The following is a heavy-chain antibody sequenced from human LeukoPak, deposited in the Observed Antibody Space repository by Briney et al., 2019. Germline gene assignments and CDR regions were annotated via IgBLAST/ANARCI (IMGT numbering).Heavy chain of an antibody. D-gene: IGHD4-17*01. J-gene: IGHJ4*02. V-gene: IGHV3-23*01. CDR2: IIGSAVNT. CDR1: GLTVSSYG. Sequence: PGGSLRLSCGASGLTVSSYGMSWVRQAPGKGLEWVSTIIGSAVNTYYADSVKGRFTISRDNSKNTLSLQMNSLRAEDTAVYYCVKDQTAFGDYDFDYWGQGTLVTVSP. CDR3: VKDQTAFGDYDFDY.